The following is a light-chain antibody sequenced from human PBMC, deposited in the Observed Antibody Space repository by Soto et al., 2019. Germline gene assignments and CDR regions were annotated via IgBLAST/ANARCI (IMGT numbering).Light chain of an antibody. CDR3: QQYYSYPRT. Sequence: AIQMTQSPSSLSASVGDTVTLICRASRGVRSDVAWYQQKPGKAPKLLIYAASTLQSGVPSRFSGSGSGTDFTLTISCLQSEDFATYYCQQYYSYPRTFGQGTKVDIK. J-gene: IGKJ1*01. V-gene: IGKV1-8*01. CDR2: AAS. CDR1: RGVRSD.